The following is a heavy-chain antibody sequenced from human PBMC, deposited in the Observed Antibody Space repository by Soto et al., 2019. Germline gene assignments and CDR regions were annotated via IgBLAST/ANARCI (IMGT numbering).Heavy chain of an antibody. J-gene: IGHJ6*02. Sequence: QVQLVESGGGVVQPGRSLRLSCAASGFTFSSYGMHWVRQAPGKGLEWVAVISYEGSTKYYADSVKGRFTISRDNSKNTLYLQMNSLRAEDTAVYYCAKSGGELGYDFWSGYYTDYGMDVWGQGTTVTVSS. CDR3: AKSGGELGYDFWSGYYTDYGMDV. V-gene: IGHV3-30*18. CDR2: ISYEGSTK. D-gene: IGHD3-3*01. CDR1: GFTFSSYG.